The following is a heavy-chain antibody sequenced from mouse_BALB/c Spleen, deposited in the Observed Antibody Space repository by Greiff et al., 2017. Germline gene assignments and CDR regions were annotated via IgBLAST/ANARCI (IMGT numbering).Heavy chain of an antibody. CDR3: ARDHDYDRSYWYFDV. CDR2: IRNKANGYTT. CDR1: GFTFTDYY. J-gene: IGHJ1*01. V-gene: IGHV7-3*02. D-gene: IGHD2-4*01. Sequence: DVQLVESGGGLVQPGGSLRLSCATSGFTFTDYYMSWVRQPPGKALEWLGFIRNKANGYTTEYSASVKGRFTISRDNSQSILYLQMNTLRAEDSATYYCARDHDYDRSYWYFDVWGAGTTVTVSS.